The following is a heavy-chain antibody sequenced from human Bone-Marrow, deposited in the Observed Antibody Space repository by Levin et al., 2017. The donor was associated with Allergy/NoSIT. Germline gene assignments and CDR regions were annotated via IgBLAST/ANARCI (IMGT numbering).Heavy chain of an antibody. J-gene: IGHJ4*02. Sequence: SETLSLTCYISGDSVSSDSGAWTWIRQSPSRGLEWLGRTYYRSKWYNQYAVSLRGRITINPDTSKNQFSLQLNSVTPEDTAVYYCARWGHEYGDLDYWGQGILVTVSS. CDR1: GDSVSSDSGA. D-gene: IGHD4/OR15-4a*01. CDR3: ARWGHEYGDLDY. V-gene: IGHV6-1*01. CDR2: TYYRSKWYN.